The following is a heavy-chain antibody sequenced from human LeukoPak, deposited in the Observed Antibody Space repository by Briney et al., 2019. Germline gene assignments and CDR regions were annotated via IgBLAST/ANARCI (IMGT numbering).Heavy chain of an antibody. D-gene: IGHD3-22*01. CDR2: IRYDGSNK. Sequence: GGSLRLSCVASGFTFSSYGMHWVRQAPGKGLEWVAFIRYDGSNKHYADSVKGRFTISRDNSKNTLYLQMNSLRAEDTAVYYCARLHSSGYYLDYWGQGTLVTVSS. CDR1: GFTFSSYG. V-gene: IGHV3-30*02. CDR3: ARLHSSGYYLDY. J-gene: IGHJ4*02.